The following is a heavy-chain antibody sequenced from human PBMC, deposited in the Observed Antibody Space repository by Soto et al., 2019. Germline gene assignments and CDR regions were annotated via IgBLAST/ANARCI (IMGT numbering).Heavy chain of an antibody. CDR2: ISSSSSTI. D-gene: IGHD3-3*01. J-gene: IGHJ4*02. V-gene: IGHV3-48*01. Sequence: EVQLVESGGGLVQPGGSLRLSCAASGFTFSSYSMNWVRQAPGKGLEWVSYISSSSSTIYYADSVKGRFTISRDNAKNSLYLQMNSLRAEDTAVYYCARFFFTSNLEYVYYWGQGTLVTVSS. CDR3: ARFFFTSNLEYVYY. CDR1: GFTFSSYS.